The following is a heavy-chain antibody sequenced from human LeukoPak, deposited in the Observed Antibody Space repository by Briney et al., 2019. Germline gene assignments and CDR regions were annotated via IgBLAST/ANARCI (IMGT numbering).Heavy chain of an antibody. CDR1: AYTLTRYG. Sequence: ASVKVSCKASAYTLTRYGINWVRLAPGQGLEWMGWISAYNDNTNSMQKFKGRITLTADTSTNTAYLELRSLRSDDTAVYYCSVYNWNDNWFDPWGQGTLVTVSS. J-gene: IGHJ5*02. V-gene: IGHV1-18*01. D-gene: IGHD1-1*01. CDR2: ISAYNDNT. CDR3: SVYNWNDNWFDP.